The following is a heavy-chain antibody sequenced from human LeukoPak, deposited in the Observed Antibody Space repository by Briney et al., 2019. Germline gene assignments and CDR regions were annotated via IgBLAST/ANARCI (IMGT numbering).Heavy chain of an antibody. CDR2: INPVGGVT. V-gene: IGHV1-46*01. Sequence: ASVKISCKASGYIFTNYYLYWVRQAPGQGLEWMGVINPVGGVTTYAQRFQGRVTMTRDTSTSTFDMELSSLKSEDTAVYCCARLWSYYDNSGFFEDYWGQGTLVTVSS. J-gene: IGHJ4*02. CDR3: ARLWSYYDNSGFFEDY. CDR1: GYIFTNYY. D-gene: IGHD3-22*01.